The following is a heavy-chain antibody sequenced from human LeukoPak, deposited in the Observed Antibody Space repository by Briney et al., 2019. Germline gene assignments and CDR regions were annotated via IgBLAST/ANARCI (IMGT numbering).Heavy chain of an antibody. Sequence: GESLKISCKASGYSFSYYWIGWVRQMPGKGLEWKGIIYPGDSKTRYSPSFQGQLTISADKSTNAAYLQWSSLKASDTAIYYCARYNYGANLVGDAFDIWGQGTMVTVSS. V-gene: IGHV5-51*01. J-gene: IGHJ3*02. CDR3: ARYNYGANLVGDAFDI. D-gene: IGHD4-23*01. CDR2: IYPGDSKT. CDR1: GYSFSYYW.